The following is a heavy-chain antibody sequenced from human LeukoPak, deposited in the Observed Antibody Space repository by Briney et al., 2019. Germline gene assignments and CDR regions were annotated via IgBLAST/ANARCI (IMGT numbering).Heavy chain of an antibody. Sequence: SETLSLTCTVSGGSISSGDYYWSWIRQPPGKGLEWIGYICYSGSTYYNPSLKSRVTISVDTSKNQFSLKLSSVTAADTVVYYCAREGEGYSFDYWGQGTLVTVSS. CDR2: ICYSGST. V-gene: IGHV4-30-4*01. CDR3: AREGEGYSFDY. D-gene: IGHD5-18*01. CDR1: GGSISSGDYY. J-gene: IGHJ4*02.